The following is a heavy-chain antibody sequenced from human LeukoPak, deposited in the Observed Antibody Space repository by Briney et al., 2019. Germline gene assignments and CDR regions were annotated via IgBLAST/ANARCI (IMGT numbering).Heavy chain of an antibody. CDR2: ISSSSTI. D-gene: IGHD6-19*01. CDR1: GFTFSSYS. V-gene: IGHV3-48*01. Sequence: GGSLRLSCAASGFTFSSYSMNWVRQAPGKGLEWVSYISSSSTIYYADSVKGRFTISRDNAKNSLYLQMNSLRAEDTAVYYCARGVVAGRGGFDYWGQGTLVTVSS. CDR3: ARGVVAGRGGFDY. J-gene: IGHJ4*02.